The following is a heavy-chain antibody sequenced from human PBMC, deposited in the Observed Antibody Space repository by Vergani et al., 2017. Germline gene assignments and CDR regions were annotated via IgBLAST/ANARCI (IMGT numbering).Heavy chain of an antibody. CDR1: GGSFSGYY. CDR2: INHSGST. J-gene: IGHJ3*02. D-gene: IGHD6-13*01. Sequence: QVQLQESGPGLVKPSETLSLTCAVYGGSFSGYYWSWIRQPPGKGLEWIGEINHSGSTNYNPSLKSRVTISVDTSKNQFSLKLCSVTAADTAVYYCARGYSSSPSDAFDIWGQGTMVTVSS. CDR3: ARGYSSSPSDAFDI. V-gene: IGHV4-34*01.